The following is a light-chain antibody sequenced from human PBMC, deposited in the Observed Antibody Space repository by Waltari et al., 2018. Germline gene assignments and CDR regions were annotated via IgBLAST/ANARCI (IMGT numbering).Light chain of an antibody. V-gene: IGLV2-14*03. CDR2: DVT. CDR3: TPQTVDGVVL. Sequence: QSALSQPAPVSRSPGQSITIPCTGTGSAIVCSDFVSWYQQHLGKAPQVSIYDVTTRASGLSDHVSASKSANTAALTSAGRQPEDEGDYYCTPQTVDGVVLFGRGTQVTVL. CDR1: GSAIVCSDF. J-gene: IGLJ3*02.